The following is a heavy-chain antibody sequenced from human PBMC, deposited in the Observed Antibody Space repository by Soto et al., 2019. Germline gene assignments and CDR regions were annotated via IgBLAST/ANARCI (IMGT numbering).Heavy chain of an antibody. CDR3: ARGLSYYDSSGSTGQGY. CDR1: GYTFTSYG. D-gene: IGHD3-22*01. Sequence: GASVKVSCKASGYTFTSYGISWVRQAPGQGLEWMGWISAYNGNTNYAQKLQGRVTMTTDTSTSTAYMELRSLRSDDTAVYYCARGLSYYDSSGSTGQGYWGQGTLVTVSS. J-gene: IGHJ4*02. CDR2: ISAYNGNT. V-gene: IGHV1-18*04.